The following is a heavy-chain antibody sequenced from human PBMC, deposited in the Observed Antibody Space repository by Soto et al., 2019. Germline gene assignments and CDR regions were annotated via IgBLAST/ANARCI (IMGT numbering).Heavy chain of an antibody. CDR3: ASGIIVASSWYDGAFDI. CDR2: IIPILGIA. Sequence: QVQLVQSGAEVKKPGSSVKVSCKASGGTFSSYTISCVRQAPGQGLEWMGRIIPILGIANYAQKFQGRVTITADKSTSTAYMELSSLRSEDTAVYSCASGIIVASSWYDGAFDIWGQGTMVTVSS. V-gene: IGHV1-69*02. CDR1: GGTFSSYT. J-gene: IGHJ3*02. D-gene: IGHD6-13*01.